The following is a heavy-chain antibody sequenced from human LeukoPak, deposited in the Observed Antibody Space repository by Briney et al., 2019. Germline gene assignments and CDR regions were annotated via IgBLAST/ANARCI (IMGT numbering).Heavy chain of an antibody. CDR2: IKQDGNEK. Sequence: GGSLRLSCTASGFIFSSYWMTWVRQAPGKGLEWVANIKQDGNEKYYVDSVKGRFTISRDNAQNSPYLQMNSLRADDTAVYYCARKLGYCTGASCYADYWGQGTLVTVSS. CDR1: GFIFSSYW. V-gene: IGHV3-7*03. CDR3: ARKLGYCTGASCYADY. J-gene: IGHJ4*02. D-gene: IGHD2-2*01.